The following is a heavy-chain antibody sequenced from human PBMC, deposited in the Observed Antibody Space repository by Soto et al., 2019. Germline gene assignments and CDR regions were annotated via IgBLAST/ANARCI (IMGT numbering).Heavy chain of an antibody. CDR2: IYYSGNT. CDR3: ARGARYYDILNAFDY. Sequence: PSETLSLTCTVSGGSISSYYWSWIRQPPGKGLEWIGYIYYSGNTNYNPSLKSRVTISVDTSKNQFSLKLSSVTAADTAVYYCARGARYYDILNAFDYWGQGTLVTVSS. D-gene: IGHD3-9*01. CDR1: GGSISSYY. J-gene: IGHJ4*02. V-gene: IGHV4-59*01.